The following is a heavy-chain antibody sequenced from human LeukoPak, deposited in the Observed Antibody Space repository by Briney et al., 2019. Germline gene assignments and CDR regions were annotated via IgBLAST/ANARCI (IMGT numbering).Heavy chain of an antibody. V-gene: IGHV4-39*01. CDR3: ARHRSDSSGWRYYYYGMDV. CDR2: IYYSGST. D-gene: IGHD6-19*01. Sequence: SETLSLTCTVSGGSMSSSSYYWGWIRQPPGKGLEWIGSIYYSGSTYYNPSLKSRVTISVDTSKNQFSLKLSSVTAADTAVYYCARHRSDSSGWRYYYYGMDVWGQGTTVTVSS. J-gene: IGHJ6*02. CDR1: GGSMSSSSYY.